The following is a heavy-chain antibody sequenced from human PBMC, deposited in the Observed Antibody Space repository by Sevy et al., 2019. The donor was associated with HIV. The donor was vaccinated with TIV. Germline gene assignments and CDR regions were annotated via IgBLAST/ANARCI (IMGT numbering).Heavy chain of an antibody. J-gene: IGHJ6*02. D-gene: IGHD2-21*01. V-gene: IGHV4-4*02. Sequence: SETLSLTCAVSGGSISSSNWWSWVRQPPGKGLEWIGEIYHSGSTNYNPSLKSRVTISVDKSKNQFSLKLSSMTAADTAVYYCASAHSIFAVADKYYYYYGMDVWGQGTTVTVSS. CDR2: IYHSGST. CDR3: ASAHSIFAVADKYYYYYGMDV. CDR1: GGSISSSNW.